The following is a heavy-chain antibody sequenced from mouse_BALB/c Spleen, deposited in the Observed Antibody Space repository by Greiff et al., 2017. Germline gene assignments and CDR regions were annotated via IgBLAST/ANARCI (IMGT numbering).Heavy chain of an antibody. Sequence: DVQLVESGGGLVQPGGSRKLSCAASGFTFSSFGMHWVRQAPEKGLEWVAYISSGSSTIYYADTVKGRFTISRDNPKNTLFLQMTSLRSEDTAMYYCARSNYGNDYWGQGTTLTVSS. V-gene: IGHV5-17*02. D-gene: IGHD2-1*01. CDR3: ARSNYGNDY. J-gene: IGHJ2*01. CDR2: ISSGSSTI. CDR1: GFTFSSFG.